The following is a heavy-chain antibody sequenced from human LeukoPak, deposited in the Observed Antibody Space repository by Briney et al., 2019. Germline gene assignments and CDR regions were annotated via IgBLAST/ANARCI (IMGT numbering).Heavy chain of an antibody. J-gene: IGHJ4*02. V-gene: IGHV2-70*11. CDR1: GFSLTNYGRY. D-gene: IGHD5-18*01. CDR3: ARDQMTDMVLGIFDY. Sequence: SGPALVKPTQTLTLTCSFSGFSLTNYGRYVSWIRQSSGKPLEWLARIDWDGDEWFTTSLKTRLSISKDTSKNQVVLTMTNMDPANTATYYCARDQMTDMVLGIFDYWGQGTLVTVSS. CDR2: IDWDGDE.